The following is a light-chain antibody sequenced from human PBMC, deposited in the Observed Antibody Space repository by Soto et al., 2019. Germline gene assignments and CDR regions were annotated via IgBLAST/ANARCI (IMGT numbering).Light chain of an antibody. CDR1: GPNIGAPYD. J-gene: IGLJ1*01. CDR2: GST. Sequence: QSVLTQPPSLSGAPGQRVTISCTGSGPNIGAPYDVHWYQHLPGTAPKLLIYGSTNRPSGVPGRFSGSKSGTSASLAITGLQAEDEADYYCQSYDSSLSGYVFGAGTKVTV. CDR3: QSYDSSLSGYV. V-gene: IGLV1-40*01.